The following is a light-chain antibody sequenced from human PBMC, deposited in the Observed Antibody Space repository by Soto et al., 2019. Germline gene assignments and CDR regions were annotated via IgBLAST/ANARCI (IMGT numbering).Light chain of an antibody. V-gene: IGKV3-20*01. Sequence: EIVLTQSPGTLSLSPGERATLSCRASQSVSSRYLNWYQQKPGQAPRLLIYGTSTRATGIPDRFNGRGSGTDFTLTISRLETEDFAVYYCQQFVNSPWTFGQGTKVEIK. CDR2: GTS. CDR3: QQFVNSPWT. CDR1: QSVSSRY. J-gene: IGKJ1*01.